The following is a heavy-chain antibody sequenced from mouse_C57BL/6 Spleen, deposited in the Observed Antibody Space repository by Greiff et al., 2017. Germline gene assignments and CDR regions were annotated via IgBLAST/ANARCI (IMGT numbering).Heavy chain of an antibody. CDR2: INPSSGYT. V-gene: IGHV1-7*01. D-gene: IGHD1-1*01. CDR1: GYTFTSYW. J-gene: IGHJ1*03. CDR3: AREGITTVGGYYDV. Sequence: VQLQQSGAELAKPGASVKLSCKASGYTFTSYWMHWVKQRPGQGLEWIGYINPSSGYTKYNQKFKDKDTLPADKSSSTAYMQLSSLTYEDYAVYYCAREGITTVGGYYDVWGTGTTVTVAS.